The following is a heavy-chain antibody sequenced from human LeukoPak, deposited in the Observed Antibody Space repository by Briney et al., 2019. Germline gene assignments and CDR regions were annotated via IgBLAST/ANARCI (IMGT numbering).Heavy chain of an antibody. V-gene: IGHV4-61*02. D-gene: IGHD1-26*01. J-gene: IGHJ5*02. CDR2: IYTSGST. CDR3: ARVGWDYNWFDP. CDR1: GGSISSGSYY. Sequence: SETLSLTCTVSGGSISSGSYYWSWIRQPAGKGLEWIGRIYTSGSTNYNPSLKSRVTISVDTSKNQFSLKLSSVTAADTAVYYRARVGWDYNWFDPWGQGTLVTVSS.